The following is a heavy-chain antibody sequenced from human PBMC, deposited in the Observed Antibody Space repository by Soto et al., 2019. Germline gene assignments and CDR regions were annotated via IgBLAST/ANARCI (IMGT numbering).Heavy chain of an antibody. J-gene: IGHJ6*02. V-gene: IGHV3-11*04. CDR1: GFTFSDYY. CDR3: VSVAIASGGVIAVTYALDV. CDR2: ISSSGSTI. D-gene: IGHD3-16*02. Sequence: PGGSLRLSCAASGFTFSDYYMSWIRQAPGKGLEWVSYISSSGSTIYYADSVKGRFTVSRDNVKNSLYLQMNSLRDEDTAVYYCVSVAIASGGVIAVTYALDVWGQGTTVTVSS.